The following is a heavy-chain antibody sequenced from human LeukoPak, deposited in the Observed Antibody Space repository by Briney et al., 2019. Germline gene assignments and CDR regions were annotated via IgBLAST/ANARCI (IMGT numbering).Heavy chain of an antibody. CDR2: ISSSSSTT. CDR1: GFTFSSYS. CDR3: AKLGSGCSSTSCYVGDY. Sequence: GGSLRLSCAASGFTFSSYSMNWVRQAPGKGLEWVSYISSSSSTTYYADSVKGRFTISRDNAKNSLYLQMNSLRAEDTAVYYCAKLGSGCSSTSCYVGDYWGQGTLVTVSS. D-gene: IGHD2-2*01. V-gene: IGHV3-48*01. J-gene: IGHJ4*02.